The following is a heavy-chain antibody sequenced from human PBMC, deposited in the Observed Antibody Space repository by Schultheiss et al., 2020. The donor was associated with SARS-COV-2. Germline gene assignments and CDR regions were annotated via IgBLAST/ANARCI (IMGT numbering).Heavy chain of an antibody. CDR3: AMGIAVAGTGPYDAFDI. CDR1: GGSISSYY. V-gene: IGHV4-59*08. D-gene: IGHD6-19*01. CDR2: IYYSGST. J-gene: IGHJ3*02. Sequence: SETLSLTCTVSGGSISSYYWSWIRQPPGKGLEWIGYIYYSGSTNYNPSLKSRVTISVDTSKNQFSLKLSSVTAADTAVYYCAMGIAVAGTGPYDAFDIWGQGTMVTVSS.